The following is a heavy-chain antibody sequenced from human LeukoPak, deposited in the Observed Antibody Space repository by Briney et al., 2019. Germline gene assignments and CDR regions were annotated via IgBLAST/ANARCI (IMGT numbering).Heavy chain of an antibody. CDR2: IGGTSSSL. D-gene: IGHD4-17*01. CDR1: GFTFGDYA. J-gene: IGHJ3*01. CDR3: AKEAGQDYGALDAFDV. Sequence: PGRSLRLSCTASGFTFGDYAMSWVRQAPGKGLEWVSSIGGTSSSLYYAESVKGRFTISRDNARNSLYLQMSSLRADDTAVYYCAKEAGQDYGALDAFDVWGQGTMVTVSS. V-gene: IGHV3-21*01.